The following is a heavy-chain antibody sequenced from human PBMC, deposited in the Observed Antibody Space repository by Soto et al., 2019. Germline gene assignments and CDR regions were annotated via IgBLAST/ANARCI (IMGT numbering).Heavy chain of an antibody. D-gene: IGHD2-15*01. V-gene: IGHV4-59*01. CDR2: LYYSGIT. CDR3: ASGWRSSARHDAFDM. J-gene: IGHJ3*02. CDR1: GGSINNYY. Sequence: SETLSLTFTVSGGSINNYYWIWIRQPPGKGLEWIGYLYYSGITDYNPSLNSRVTISVDTSKNQFFLRLSSVTAADTAVYYCASGWRSSARHDAFDMWGQGTMVTVS.